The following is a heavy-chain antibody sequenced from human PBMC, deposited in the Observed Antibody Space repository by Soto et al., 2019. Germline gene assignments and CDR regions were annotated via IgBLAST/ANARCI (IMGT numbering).Heavy chain of an antibody. CDR3: AVLTGYFYDLDV. Sequence: EVQMLESGGGLVQPGRSLRLSCAASGFTFSNYAMSWVRQAPGKGLEWVSTISGVGGRTHYSESVEGRFTISRDNSKSTLYLQMDSLRAEDTAVYQCAVLTGYFYDLDVWGQGTTVTVSS. J-gene: IGHJ6*02. CDR1: GFTFSNYA. V-gene: IGHV3-23*01. CDR2: ISGVGGRT. D-gene: IGHD7-27*01.